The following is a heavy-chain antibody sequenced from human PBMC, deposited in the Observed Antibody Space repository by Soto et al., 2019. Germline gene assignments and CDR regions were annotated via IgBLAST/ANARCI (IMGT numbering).Heavy chain of an antibody. CDR3: AKESFGVNYYDRSYFDY. CDR2: ISGSGGST. J-gene: IGHJ4*02. Sequence: PGGSLRLSCAASGFTFSSYAMSWVRQAPGKGLEWVSAISGSGGSTYYADSVKGRFTISRDNSKNTLYLQMNSLRAEDTAVYYCAKESFGVNYYDRSYFDYWGQGTLVTVSS. CDR1: GFTFSSYA. V-gene: IGHV3-23*01. D-gene: IGHD3-22*01.